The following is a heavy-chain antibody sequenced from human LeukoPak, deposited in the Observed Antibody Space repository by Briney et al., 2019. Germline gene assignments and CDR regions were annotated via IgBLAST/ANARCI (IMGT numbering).Heavy chain of an antibody. V-gene: IGHV1-2*02. CDR1: GYTFTGYY. J-gene: IGHJ4*02. CDR3: ARETPGCSSTSCYFDY. Sequence: ASVKVSCKASGYTFTGYYMHWVRQAPGQGLEWMGWINPNSGGTNYALKFQGRVTMTRDTSISTAYMELSRLRSDDTAVYYCARETPGCSSTSCYFDYWGQGTLVTVSS. CDR2: INPNSGGT. D-gene: IGHD2-2*01.